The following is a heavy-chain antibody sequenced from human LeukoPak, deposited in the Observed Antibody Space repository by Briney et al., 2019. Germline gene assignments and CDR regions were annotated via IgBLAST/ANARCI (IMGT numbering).Heavy chain of an antibody. CDR3: ARAQGSGWYTNAFDI. CDR1: GGSISSGSYY. Sequence: PSETLSLTCTVSGGSISSGSYYWSWIRQPAGKGLEWIGRIYTSGSTNYNPSLKSRVTISVDTSKNQFSLKLSSVTAADTAVYYCARAQGSGWYTNAFDIWGQGTMVTVSS. V-gene: IGHV4-61*02. CDR2: IYTSGST. J-gene: IGHJ3*02. D-gene: IGHD6-19*01.